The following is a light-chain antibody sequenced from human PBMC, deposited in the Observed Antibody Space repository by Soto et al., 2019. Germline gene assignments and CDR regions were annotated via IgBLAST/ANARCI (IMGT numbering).Light chain of an antibody. CDR1: SSDVGGYNY. CDR2: EVS. V-gene: IGLV2-14*01. CDR3: ISYTSSSTSYV. Sequence: VLTQPASVSGSPGQSITISCTGTSSDVGGYNYVAWYQQHPGKVPRLMIYEVSNRPSGVSNRFSGSKSGSTASLTISGLQAEDEADYYYISYTSSSTSYVFGTGTKVTVL. J-gene: IGLJ1*01.